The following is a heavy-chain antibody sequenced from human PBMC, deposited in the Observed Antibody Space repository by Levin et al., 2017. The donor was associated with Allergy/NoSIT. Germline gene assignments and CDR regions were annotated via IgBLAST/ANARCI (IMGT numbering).Heavy chain of an antibody. Sequence: SLKISCAASGFTFSSYGMHWVRQAPGKGLEWVAVIWYDGSNKYYADSVKGRFTISRDNSKNTLYLQMNSLRAEDTAVYYCARKTYDFWSGYYSPTWYYYYGMDVWGQGTTVTVSS. CDR1: GFTFSSYG. D-gene: IGHD3-3*01. V-gene: IGHV3-33*01. CDR2: IWYDGSNK. CDR3: ARKTYDFWSGYYSPTWYYYYGMDV. J-gene: IGHJ6*02.